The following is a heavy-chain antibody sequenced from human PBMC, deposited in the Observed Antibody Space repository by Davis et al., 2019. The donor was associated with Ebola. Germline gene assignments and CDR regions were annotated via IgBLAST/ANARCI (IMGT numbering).Heavy chain of an antibody. V-gene: IGHV1-2*06. CDR3: SAVPDY. D-gene: IGHD6-13*01. CDR2: INPNSGGT. Sequence: AASVKVSCKASRYPFTGYYIHWVRQAPGQGLEWMGRINPNSGGTNYAQQFQGRVTMTTDTSITTAYMELSRLRPDETAVYYCSAVPDYWGQGTLVTVSS. CDR1: RYPFTGYY. J-gene: IGHJ4*02.